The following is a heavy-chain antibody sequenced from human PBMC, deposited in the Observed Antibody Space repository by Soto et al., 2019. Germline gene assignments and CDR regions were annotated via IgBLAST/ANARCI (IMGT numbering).Heavy chain of an antibody. D-gene: IGHD2-15*01. V-gene: IGHV1-69*02. CDR1: GGTFSSYT. CDR3: ALARHPPVAATPVYYYYYMDV. Sequence: QVQLVQSGAEVKKPGSSVKVSCKASGGTFSSYTISWVRQAPGQGLEWMGRIIPILGIANYAQKFQGRVTITADKSTSTAYMELSSLRSEDTAVYYCALARHPPVAATPVYYYYYMDVWGKGTTVTVSS. J-gene: IGHJ6*03. CDR2: IIPILGIA.